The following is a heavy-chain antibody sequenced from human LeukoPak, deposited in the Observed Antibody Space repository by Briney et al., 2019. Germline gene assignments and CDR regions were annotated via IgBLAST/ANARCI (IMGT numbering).Heavy chain of an antibody. CDR3: AKDEGLAAAFRGYYYYGMDV. Sequence: GGSLRLSCAASGFTLSSYAMSWVRQAPGKGLEWVSAISGSGGSTYYADSVKGRFTISRDNSKNTLYLQMDSLRAEDTAVYYCAKDEGLAAAFRGYYYYGMDVRGQGTTVTVSS. CDR1: GFTLSSYA. CDR2: ISGSGGST. D-gene: IGHD2-15*01. J-gene: IGHJ6*02. V-gene: IGHV3-23*01.